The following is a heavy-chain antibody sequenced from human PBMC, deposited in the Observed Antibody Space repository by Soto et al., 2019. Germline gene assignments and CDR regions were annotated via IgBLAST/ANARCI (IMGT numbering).Heavy chain of an antibody. CDR2: IYHSGST. Sequence: LSLTFDVSGCSISGGGYSWSWIRQPPGKGLKWTGYIYHSGSTYYNPSLKSRVTISVDRSKNQFSLKLSSVTAADTAVYYCASRHDDFWSGYYFDYWGQGTLVTVSS. CDR3: ASRHDDFWSGYYFDY. J-gene: IGHJ4*02. V-gene: IGHV4-30-2*01. D-gene: IGHD3-3*01. CDR1: GCSISGGGYS.